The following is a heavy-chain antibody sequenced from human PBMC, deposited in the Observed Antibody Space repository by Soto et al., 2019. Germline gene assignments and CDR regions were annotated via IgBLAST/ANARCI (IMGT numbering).Heavy chain of an antibody. D-gene: IGHD3-22*01. CDR3: AREYPYYYDSCGYSSSGAFDI. J-gene: IGHJ3*02. Sequence: SETLSLTCAVYGGSFSGYYWSWIRQPPGKGLQSIGEINPSGSTNYNPSLKSRVTISVDTSKNQFSLKLSSVTAADTAVYYCAREYPYYYDSCGYSSSGAFDILGQGTMVTVS. CDR2: INPSGST. V-gene: IGHV4-34*01. CDR1: GGSFSGYY.